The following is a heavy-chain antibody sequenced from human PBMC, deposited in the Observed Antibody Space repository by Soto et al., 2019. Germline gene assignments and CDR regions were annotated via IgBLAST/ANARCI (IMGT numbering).Heavy chain of an antibody. Sequence: GGSLRLSCAASVFTFSSYAMSWVRQAPGKGLEWVSAISGSGGSTYYADSVKARFTIPRDNSKNTLYLQMNSLRAEDTAVYYCAKDIVVVPAAISDAFDIWGQGTMVTVSS. V-gene: IGHV3-23*01. J-gene: IGHJ3*02. CDR3: AKDIVVVPAAISDAFDI. D-gene: IGHD2-2*01. CDR2: ISGSGGST. CDR1: VFTFSSYA.